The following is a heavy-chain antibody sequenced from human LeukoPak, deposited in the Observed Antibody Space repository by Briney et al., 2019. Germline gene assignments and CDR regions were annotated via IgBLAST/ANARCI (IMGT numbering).Heavy chain of an antibody. D-gene: IGHD3-22*01. Sequence: PGGSLRLSCAASGFTFSSYAMSWVRQAPGKGLEWVSAISGSGGSTYYADSVKGRFTISSDNSKNTLYLQMNSLSAEDTAVYYCAKDPTTYYDSSGFGRYNWFDPWGQGTLVTVSS. CDR1: GFTFSSYA. V-gene: IGHV3-23*01. CDR2: ISGSGGST. J-gene: IGHJ5*02. CDR3: AKDPTTYYDSSGFGRYNWFDP.